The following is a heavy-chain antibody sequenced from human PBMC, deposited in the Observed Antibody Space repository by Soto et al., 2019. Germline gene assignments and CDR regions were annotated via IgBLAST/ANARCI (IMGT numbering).Heavy chain of an antibody. CDR2: IIPMFPTA. J-gene: IGHJ6*02. D-gene: IGHD2-21*02. CDR3: ARDDATYCGGDCYRYFYYGMDV. CDR1: GGTFSSHA. V-gene: IGHV1-69*13. Sequence: SVKVSCKASGGTFSSHAISWVRQAPGQGLEWVGGIIPMFPTADYAQRFQGRVTITADDSTTTVYMELSGLRSEDTAMYYCARDDATYCGGDCYRYFYYGMDVWGQGTTVTVSS.